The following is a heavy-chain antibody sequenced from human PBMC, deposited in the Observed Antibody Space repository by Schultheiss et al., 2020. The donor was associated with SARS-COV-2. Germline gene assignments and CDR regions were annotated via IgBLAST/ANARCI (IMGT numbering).Heavy chain of an antibody. J-gene: IGHJ2*01. V-gene: IGHV3-53*04. Sequence: GGSLRLSCAASGFTVSSNYMSWVRQAPGKGLEWVSVIYSGGSTYYADSVKGRFTISRHNSKNTLYLQMNSLRAEDTAVYYCARGGIAAAPWYFDLWGRGTLVTVSS. CDR1: GFTVSSNY. CDR2: IYSGGST. D-gene: IGHD6-13*01. CDR3: ARGGIAAAPWYFDL.